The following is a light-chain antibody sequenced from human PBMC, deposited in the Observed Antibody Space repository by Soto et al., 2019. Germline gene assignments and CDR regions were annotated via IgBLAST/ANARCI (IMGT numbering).Light chain of an antibody. J-gene: IGLJ2*01. CDR3: SSYTSSSTVV. V-gene: IGLV2-14*01. CDR2: DVS. Sequence: QSVLTQPASVSGSPGQSITISCTGTSSDVGGYNYVSWYQQHPGKAPQLMIYDVSNRPSGGSNRFSGSKSGNTASLTISGLQAEDEADYYCSSYTSSSTVVFGGGTKLTVL. CDR1: SSDVGGYNY.